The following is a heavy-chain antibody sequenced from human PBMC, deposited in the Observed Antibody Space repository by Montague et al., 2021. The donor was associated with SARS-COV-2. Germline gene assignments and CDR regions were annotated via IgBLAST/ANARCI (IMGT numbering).Heavy chain of an antibody. Sequence: TRSLTCSVSGDPISRSYYFWTWLRHHPTEGLVWIVYFYYTASTDSTPSLKSRVSMSIYTSRNQFSLKIISVTAADTSVYYCARDRYGHFDYWGQGTLVTVSS. CDR2: FYYTAST. V-gene: IGHV4-31*03. CDR3: ARDRYGHFDY. CDR1: GDPISRSYYF. D-gene: IGHD5-18*01. J-gene: IGHJ4*02.